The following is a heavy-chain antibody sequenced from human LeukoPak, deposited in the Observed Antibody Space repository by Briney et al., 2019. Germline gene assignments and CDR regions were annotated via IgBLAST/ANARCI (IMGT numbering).Heavy chain of an antibody. CDR3: ARGNNWNSKSLDH. D-gene: IGHD1-7*01. V-gene: IGHV1-58*02. J-gene: IGHJ4*02. Sequence: SVKVSCKASGFTFTSSAMQWVRQARGQRLEWIGWIVVGSGNTNYAQKFQERVTITRDMSTSTAYMELSSLRAEDTAVYYCARGNNWNSKSLDHWGQGTLVTVSS. CDR1: GFTFTSSA. CDR2: IVVGSGNT.